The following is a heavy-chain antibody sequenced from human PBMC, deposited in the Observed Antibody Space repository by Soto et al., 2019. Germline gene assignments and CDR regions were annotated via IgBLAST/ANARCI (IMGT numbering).Heavy chain of an antibody. CDR1: GFNFNSYW. V-gene: IGHV3-74*01. J-gene: IGHJ4*02. D-gene: IGHD3-22*01. CDR2: INSDGSIT. Sequence: EVQLVESGGGLVQPGGSLRLSCAASGFNFNSYWMHWVRQTPGKGLVWVSLINSDGSITSYADSVKGRLTLSRDNAKNTLYLHMNSLTVEDTAVYYCVRRGTSYYDSSGHRRKLEYWGQGALVTVSS. CDR3: VRRGTSYYDSSGHRRKLEY.